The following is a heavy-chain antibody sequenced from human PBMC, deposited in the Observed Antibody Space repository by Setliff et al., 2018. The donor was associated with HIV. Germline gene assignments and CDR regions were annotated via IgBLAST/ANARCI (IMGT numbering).Heavy chain of an antibody. CDR2: IIPIFGTA. CDR1: GGTFSSYA. J-gene: IGHJ4*02. Sequence: SVKVSCKASGGTFSSYAISWVRQAPGQGLEWMGGIIPIFGTANYGQKFQGRVTITADESTSTAYMELSSLRSEDTAVYYCARDFQHYDYVWGSYRSLAYWGQGTLVTVSS. D-gene: IGHD3-16*02. V-gene: IGHV1-69*13. CDR3: ARDFQHYDYVWGSYRSLAY.